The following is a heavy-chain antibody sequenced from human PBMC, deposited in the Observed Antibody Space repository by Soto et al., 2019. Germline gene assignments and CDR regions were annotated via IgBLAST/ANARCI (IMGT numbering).Heavy chain of an antibody. Sequence: SETLSLTCSVSGGSISNKRYYWDWIRQPPGKGLEWIGSIYHSGSTYYNPSLKSRVTISVDTSKNQFSLKLSSVTAADTAVYYCARQAVVVPAASTSFDYWGQGTLVTVSS. J-gene: IGHJ4*02. CDR2: IYHSGST. CDR3: ARQAVVVPAASTSFDY. V-gene: IGHV4-39*01. D-gene: IGHD2-2*01. CDR1: GGSISNKRYY.